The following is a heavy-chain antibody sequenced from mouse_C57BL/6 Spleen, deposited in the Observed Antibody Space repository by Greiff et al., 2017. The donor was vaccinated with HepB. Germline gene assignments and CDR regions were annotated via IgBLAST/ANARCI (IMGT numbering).Heavy chain of an antibody. D-gene: IGHD2-4*01. CDR2: ISSGGSYT. J-gene: IGHJ3*01. V-gene: IGHV5-6*01. CDR1: GFTFSSYG. Sequence: EVKLVESGGDLVKPGGSLKLSCAASGFTFSSYGMSWVRQTPDKRLEWVATISSGGSYTYYPDSVKGRFTISRDNAKNTLYLQMSSLKSDDTAMYYCARHIHYDYDVGGFAYWGQGTLVTVAA. CDR3: ARHIHYDYDVGGFAY.